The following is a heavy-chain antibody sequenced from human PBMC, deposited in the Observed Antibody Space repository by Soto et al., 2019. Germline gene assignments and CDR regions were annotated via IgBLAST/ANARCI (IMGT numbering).Heavy chain of an antibody. Sequence: PGGSLRLSCAASGFIFDDYAMHWVRQAPGKGLEWVSAISGSGGSTYYADSVKGRFTISRDNSKNTLYLQMNSLRAEDTAVYYCAKGSKRWQWLAPIGYWGQGTLVTVSS. CDR2: ISGSGGST. CDR1: GFIFDDYA. V-gene: IGHV3-23*01. CDR3: AKGSKRWQWLAPIGY. J-gene: IGHJ4*02. D-gene: IGHD6-19*01.